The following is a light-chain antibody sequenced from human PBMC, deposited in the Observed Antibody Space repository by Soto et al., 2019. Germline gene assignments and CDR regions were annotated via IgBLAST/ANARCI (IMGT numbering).Light chain of an antibody. CDR3: QQCKAAPIT. CDR2: AAS. V-gene: IGKV1-27*01. CDR1: QGISNY. J-gene: IGKJ5*01. Sequence: DIQMTQSPSSLSASVGDRVTITCRASQGISNYLAWYQQKPRKVPKLLIYAASTLQSGVPSRFSGSGSGAEFTLTISSLQPEDVATYYCQQCKAAPITFGQGTRLEIK.